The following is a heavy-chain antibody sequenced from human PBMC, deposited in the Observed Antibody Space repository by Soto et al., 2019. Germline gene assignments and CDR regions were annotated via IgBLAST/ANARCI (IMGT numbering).Heavy chain of an antibody. CDR1: GYTFTTYA. J-gene: IGHJ4*02. Sequence: QVQLVQSGAEVKKPGASVKVSCKASGYTFTTYAIHWVRQAPGQRLEWMGWIDAGNGNTKYSQKFQGRVTITRDTSATTAYIELNSLRSEDTAVYYCARTTVGRTYFDYWGQGTLVTVSS. D-gene: IGHD4-4*01. CDR3: ARTTVGRTYFDY. V-gene: IGHV1-3*01. CDR2: IDAGNGNT.